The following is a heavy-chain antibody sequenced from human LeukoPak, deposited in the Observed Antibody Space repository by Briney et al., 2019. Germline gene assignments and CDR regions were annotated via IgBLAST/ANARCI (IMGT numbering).Heavy chain of an antibody. D-gene: IGHD4/OR15-4a*01. Sequence: PGGSLRLSCAASGFTFSSHGMHWVRQAPGKGLEWVAVTSYDGSNKYYGDSVKGRFTISRDNSKNTLYLQMNSLRAEDTAVYYCVKERMTITSAFDYWGQGTLVTVSS. CDR2: TSYDGSNK. J-gene: IGHJ4*02. CDR3: VKERMTITSAFDY. V-gene: IGHV3-30*18. CDR1: GFTFSSHG.